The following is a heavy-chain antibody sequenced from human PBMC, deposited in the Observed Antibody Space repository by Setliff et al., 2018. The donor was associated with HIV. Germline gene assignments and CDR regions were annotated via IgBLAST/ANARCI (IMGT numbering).Heavy chain of an antibody. D-gene: IGHD2-21*02. CDR3: ARGGAFCGRDSCYYLDY. V-gene: IGHV4-31*02. Sequence: PSETLSLTCTVSGDSIDRSNFVWTWIRQHPGKGLEWIGYIYYSGSATYNPSLKSQASISVDTSRNEFSLKLSSVTAADTAVYFCARGGAFCGRDSCYYLDYWGQGNPVTVSS. CDR2: IYYSGSA. CDR1: GDSIDRSNFV. J-gene: IGHJ4*02.